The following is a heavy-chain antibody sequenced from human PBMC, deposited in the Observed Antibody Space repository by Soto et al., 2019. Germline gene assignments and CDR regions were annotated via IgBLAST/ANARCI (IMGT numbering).Heavy chain of an antibody. V-gene: IGHV3-21*01. D-gene: IGHD2-15*01. Sequence: PGGSLRLSCAASGFTYNNFAMNWVRQAPGKGLEWVSSISSGGNYIYYVDSVKGRFTISRDSAKNSLYLQMNSLRPEDTAVYYCARDSRTGYCSGISCYYYGMDVWGQGTTVTVSS. J-gene: IGHJ6*02. CDR1: GFTYNNFA. CDR2: ISSGGNYI. CDR3: ARDSRTGYCSGISCYYYGMDV.